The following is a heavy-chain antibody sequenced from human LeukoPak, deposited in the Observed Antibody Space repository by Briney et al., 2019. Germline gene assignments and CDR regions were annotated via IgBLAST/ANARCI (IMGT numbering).Heavy chain of an antibody. CDR3: ARHGTLLIAAAEYYFDY. CDR2: IYYSGST. D-gene: IGHD6-13*01. J-gene: IGHJ4*02. CDR1: GGSFSDYY. Sequence: SETLSLTCAVYGGSFSDYYWSWIRQPPGKGLEWIGYIYYSGSTNYNPSLKSRVTISVDTSKNQFSLKLSSVTAADTAVYYCARHGTLLIAAAEYYFDYWGQGTLVTVSS. V-gene: IGHV4-59*08.